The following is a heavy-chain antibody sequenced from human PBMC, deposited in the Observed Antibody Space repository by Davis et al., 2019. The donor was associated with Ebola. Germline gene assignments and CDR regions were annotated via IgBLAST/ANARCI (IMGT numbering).Heavy chain of an antibody. J-gene: IGHJ4*02. V-gene: IGHV1-2*06. Sequence: ASVKVSCKASGYTFTGYYMHWVRQAPGQGLEWMGRINPNSGGTNYAQKFQGRVTITRDTSASTAYMELSSLRSEDTAVYYCARGGYEYYFDYWGQGTLVTVSS. CDR2: INPNSGGT. D-gene: IGHD5-12*01. CDR1: GYTFTGYY. CDR3: ARGGYEYYFDY.